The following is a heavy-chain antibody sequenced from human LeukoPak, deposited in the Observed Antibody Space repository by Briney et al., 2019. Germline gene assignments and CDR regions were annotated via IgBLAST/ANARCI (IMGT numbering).Heavy chain of an antibody. CDR2: ISYDGSNK. CDR3: AKSDDFWSGSDY. CDR1: GFTFSSYA. J-gene: IGHJ4*02. D-gene: IGHD3-3*01. Sequence: GGSLRLSCAASGFTFSSYAMHWVRQAPGKGLYWVAVISYDGSNKYYADSVKGRFTISRDNSKNTLYLQMNSLRAEDTAVYYCAKSDDFWSGSDYWGQGTLVTVSS. V-gene: IGHV3-30-3*02.